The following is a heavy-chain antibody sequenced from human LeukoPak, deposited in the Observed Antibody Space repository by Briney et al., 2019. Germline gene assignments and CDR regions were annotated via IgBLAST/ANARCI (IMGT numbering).Heavy chain of an antibody. CDR3: AREEHNRPVDY. J-gene: IGHJ4*02. Sequence: PSETLSLTCTVSGGSISSYYWSWIRQPAGKGLEWIGRICTSGSTNYNPSLKSRVTMSVDTSKNQFSLKLSSVTAADTAVYYWAREEHNRPVDYWGQGTLVTVSS. CDR2: ICTSGST. V-gene: IGHV4-4*07. D-gene: IGHD6-6*01. CDR1: GGSISSYY.